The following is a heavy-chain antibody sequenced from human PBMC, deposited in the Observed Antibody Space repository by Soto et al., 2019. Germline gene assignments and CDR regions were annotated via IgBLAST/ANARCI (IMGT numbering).Heavy chain of an antibody. CDR2: VYATGTS. J-gene: IGHJ5*02. D-gene: IGHD4-17*01. CDR1: GGSMSKFY. Sequence: QVQVQESGPGLVKPSETLSLTCSVSGGSMSKFYWSWIRKTAGKGLVWMGRVYATGTSDYNPSLMSRIAMSVDISEKTFSLRLRSVTAADTGVYYCVRDGSKTLRDCFAPWGQGRLVTVSS. V-gene: IGHV4-4*07. CDR3: VRDGSKTLRDCFAP.